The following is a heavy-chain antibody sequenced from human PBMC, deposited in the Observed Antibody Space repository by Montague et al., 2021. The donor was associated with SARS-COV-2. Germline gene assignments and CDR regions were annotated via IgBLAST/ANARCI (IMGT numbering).Heavy chain of an antibody. V-gene: IGHV4-4*02. D-gene: IGHD5-12*01. CDR3: ARTGAYDHFDY. J-gene: IGHJ4*02. CDR2: VYRTGGT. Sequence: SETLSLTCTVSGGSVNSTNWWSWVRQPPGKGLEWIAEVYRTGGTXFNPSFRSRVTLSIDRSKNLFSLNLISVTVADTAVYYCARTGAYDHFDYWGPGTLVIVSS. CDR1: GGSVNSTNW.